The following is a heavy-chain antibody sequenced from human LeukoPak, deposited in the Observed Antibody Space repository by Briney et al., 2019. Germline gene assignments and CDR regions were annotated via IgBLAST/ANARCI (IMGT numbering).Heavy chain of an antibody. CDR1: GFTFSSYS. J-gene: IGHJ4*02. Sequence: GGSLRLSCAASGFTFSSYSMNWVRQAPGKGLEWVSSISSSSYIYYADSVKGRFTISRDNAKNSLYLQMNSLRAEDTAVYYCARDNGPSGNDYWGQGTLVTVSS. CDR2: ISSSSYI. D-gene: IGHD6-19*01. V-gene: IGHV3-21*01. CDR3: ARDNGPSGNDY.